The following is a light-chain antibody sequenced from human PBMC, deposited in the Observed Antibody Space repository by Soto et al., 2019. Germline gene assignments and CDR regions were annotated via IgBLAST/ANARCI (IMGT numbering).Light chain of an antibody. CDR3: CSYGGSYTWV. CDR1: SGDVGGYNF. Sequence: QSALTQPRSVSGSPGQSVTISCTGTSGDVGGYNFVSWYQQHPGKVPTLVIFDVSHRPSGVPDRFSGSKSGSTASLTISGLQAEDEADYYCCSYGGSYTWVFGGGTKVTVL. J-gene: IGLJ2*01. V-gene: IGLV2-11*01. CDR2: DVS.